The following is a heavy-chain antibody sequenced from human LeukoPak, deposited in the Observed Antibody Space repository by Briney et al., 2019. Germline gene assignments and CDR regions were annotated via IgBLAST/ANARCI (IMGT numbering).Heavy chain of an antibody. CDR3: ATIFGVITSDSFDF. CDR1: GFIFSSYA. CDR2: IAQDGSES. D-gene: IGHD3-3*01. V-gene: IGHV3-7*01. Sequence: PGGSLRLSCAASGFIFSSYAMSWVRQAPGKGLEWVANIAQDGSESQYVDSVKGRFTISRDNARNSLYLQMDSLRAEDTAVYYCATIFGVITSDSFDFWGQGTLVTVSS. J-gene: IGHJ4*02.